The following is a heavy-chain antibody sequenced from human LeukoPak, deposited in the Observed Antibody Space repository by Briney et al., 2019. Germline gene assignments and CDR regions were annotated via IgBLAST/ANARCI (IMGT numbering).Heavy chain of an antibody. J-gene: IGHJ4*02. Sequence: GASVKVSCKAFGGTFSSYAISWVRQAPGQGLEWMGGIIPIFGTANYAQKFQGRVTITTDESTSTAYMELSSLRSEDTAVYYCAGVKSSPYFDYWGQGTLVTVSS. CDR2: IIPIFGTA. V-gene: IGHV1-69*05. CDR1: GGTFSSYA. CDR3: AGVKSSPYFDY. D-gene: IGHD6-6*01.